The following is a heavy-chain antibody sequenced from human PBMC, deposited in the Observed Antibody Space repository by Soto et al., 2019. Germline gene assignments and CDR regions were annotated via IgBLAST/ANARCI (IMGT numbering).Heavy chain of an antibody. Sequence: SETLSLTCAVYGGSFTGYYWTWIRQTPGKGLEWIGETHYSGRTNYNPSLKSRVTISVDKSKNHFSLKLSSVTAADTAVYYCARSEATVLDYWGQGTLVTVSS. CDR2: THYSGRT. CDR3: ARSEATVLDY. J-gene: IGHJ4*02. V-gene: IGHV4-34*01. D-gene: IGHD4-17*01. CDR1: GGSFTGYY.